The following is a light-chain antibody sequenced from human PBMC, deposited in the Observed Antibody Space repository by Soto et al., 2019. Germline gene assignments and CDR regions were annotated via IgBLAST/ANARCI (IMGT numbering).Light chain of an antibody. CDR1: QSVTSD. CDR2: GAS. CDR3: QQYNDWPTWT. V-gene: IGKV3-15*01. Sequence: EVVMTQSPATLSVSPGDRATLSCRASQSVTSDLAWYQHKPGQAPRLLIYGASTRATGIPARFSGSGSGTEFPLTISSLQSEDFAVYYCQQYNDWPTWTFGQGTKVEIK. J-gene: IGKJ1*01.